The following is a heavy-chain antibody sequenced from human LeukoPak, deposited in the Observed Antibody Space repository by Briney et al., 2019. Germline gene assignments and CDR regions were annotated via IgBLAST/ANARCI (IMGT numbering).Heavy chain of an antibody. CDR2: IYSGGST. CDR1: GFTLSSND. D-gene: IGHD3-22*01. Sequence: GGSPRLSCAASGFTLSSNDMSWVRPAPGKGLEWVSVIYSGGSTSYATSLQGRLTISRDNHKNTLSLQMNSLRAEDTAVYYCARGVPEPTDSSGYHGYWYFDLGGRGTLLTVSS. V-gene: IGHV3-66*02. CDR3: ARGVPEPTDSSGYHGYWYFDL. J-gene: IGHJ2*01.